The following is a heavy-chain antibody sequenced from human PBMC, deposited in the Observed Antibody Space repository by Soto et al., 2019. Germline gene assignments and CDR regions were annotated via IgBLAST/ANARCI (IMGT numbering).Heavy chain of an antibody. CDR2: FYSSGT. Sequence: PSETLSLTCPFSGASISSDHFYWGWIRQPPGKGLEWIGNFYSSGTYYNPSLKSRVTISVDRSKNQFSLKLSSVTAADTAVYYCARTPDIWGQGTMVTVSS. CDR1: GASISSDHFY. J-gene: IGHJ3*02. CDR3: ARTPDI. V-gene: IGHV4-39*07.